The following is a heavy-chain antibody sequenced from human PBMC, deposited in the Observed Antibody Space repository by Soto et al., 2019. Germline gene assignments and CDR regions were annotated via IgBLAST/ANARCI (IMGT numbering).Heavy chain of an antibody. J-gene: IGHJ6*02. V-gene: IGHV1-2*04. CDR3: ARSRRVLWFGELFYYYYGMDV. CDR1: GYTFTSYD. Sequence: GASVKVSCKASGYTFTSYDMHWVRQAPGQGLEWMGWINPNSGGTNYAQKFQGWVTMTRDTSISTAYMELSRLRSDDTAVYYCARSRRVLWFGELFYYYYGMDVWGQGTTVTVSS. D-gene: IGHD3-10*01. CDR2: INPNSGGT.